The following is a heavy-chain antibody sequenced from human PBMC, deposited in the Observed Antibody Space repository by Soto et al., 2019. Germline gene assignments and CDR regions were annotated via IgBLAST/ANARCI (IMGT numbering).Heavy chain of an antibody. J-gene: IGHJ6*02. Sequence: VQLEQSETEVRKPGSSVKLSCKTSGDSFNDYAISWVRQAPGQGLEWMGGIIPTLNLVRYAEKFQGTVTIRATDSTRTASFEVTRLKSADTATYYCATATESTPACRLDVWGLGTTVSVSS. CDR1: GDSFNDYA. CDR2: IIPTLNLV. D-gene: IGHD3-16*02. CDR3: ATATESTPACRLDV. V-gene: IGHV1-69*01.